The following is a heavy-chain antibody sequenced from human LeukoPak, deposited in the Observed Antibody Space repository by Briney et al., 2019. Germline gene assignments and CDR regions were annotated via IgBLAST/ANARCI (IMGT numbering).Heavy chain of an antibody. CDR1: GGSFSGHY. CDR2: INHSGST. D-gene: IGHD3-10*01. V-gene: IGHV4-34*01. CDR3: ARPMVRGVIITLNNWFDP. J-gene: IGHJ5*02. Sequence: PSETLSLTCAVYGGSFSGHYWSWLRQPPGKGLEWIGEINHSGSTNYNPSLKSRVTISVDTSKNQFSLKLSSVTAADTAVYYCARPMVRGVIITLNNWFDPWGQGTLVTVSS.